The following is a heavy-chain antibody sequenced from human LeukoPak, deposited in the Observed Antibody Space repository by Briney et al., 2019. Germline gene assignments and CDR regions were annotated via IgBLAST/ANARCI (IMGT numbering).Heavy chain of an antibody. Sequence: ASVKVSCKASGYTFTSYAMHWVRQAPGQRLEWMGWINAGNGNTKYSQKFQGRVTIARDTSADTAYMELSSLRSEDTAVYYCARLKYCTNGVCYAGFDYWGQGTLVTVSS. CDR2: INAGNGNT. CDR1: GYTFTSYA. V-gene: IGHV1-3*01. J-gene: IGHJ4*02. CDR3: ARLKYCTNGVCYAGFDY. D-gene: IGHD2-8*01.